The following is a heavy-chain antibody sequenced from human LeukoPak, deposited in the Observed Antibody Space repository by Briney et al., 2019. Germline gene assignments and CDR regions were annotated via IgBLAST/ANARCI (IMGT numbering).Heavy chain of an antibody. CDR1: GFTFSTYW. CDR2: VKEDGRQK. V-gene: IGHV3-7*04. J-gene: IGHJ4*02. CDR3: ARDLDY. Sequence: GGSLRLSCAASGFTFSTYWMSWVRQAPGKGLEWVANVKEDGRQKFYVDSVKGRFTISRDNAKNSLYLQMDSLRAEDTAVYYCARDLDYWGQGTPVTVSS.